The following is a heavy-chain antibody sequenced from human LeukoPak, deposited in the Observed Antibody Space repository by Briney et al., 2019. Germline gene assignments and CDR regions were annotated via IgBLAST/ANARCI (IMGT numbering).Heavy chain of an antibody. CDR1: GGSISSYY. CDR3: ARLYYYVSSGLGWFDP. CDR2: IYYSGST. Sequence: NPSETLSLTCTVSGGSISSYYWSWIRQPPGKGLEWIGYIYYSGSTNYNPSLKSRVTISVDTSKNQFSLKLSSVTAADTAVYYCARLYYYVSSGLGWFDPWGQGTLVTVSS. J-gene: IGHJ5*02. D-gene: IGHD3-22*01. V-gene: IGHV4-59*01.